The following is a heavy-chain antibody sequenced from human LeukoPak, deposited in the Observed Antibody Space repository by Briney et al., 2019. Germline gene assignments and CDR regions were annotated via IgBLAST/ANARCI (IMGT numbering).Heavy chain of an antibody. V-gene: IGHV1-3*01. CDR2: IKARNVNT. CDR3: ARGGRRYFDYFDY. CDR1: GYTFTSYA. D-gene: IGHD3-9*01. J-gene: IGHJ4*02. Sequence: GASVKMSCTASGYTFTSYAMHWGCEAPGQRREWMGWIKARNVNTKYSQKIQGRDTITRDTYASTAYMELSSLRSEDTAVYYCARGGRRYFDYFDYWGQGTLVTVSS.